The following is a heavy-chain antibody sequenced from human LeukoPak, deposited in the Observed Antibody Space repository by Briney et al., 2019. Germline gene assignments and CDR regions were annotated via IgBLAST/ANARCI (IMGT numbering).Heavy chain of an antibody. CDR2: IYYSGST. D-gene: IGHD3-3*01. CDR1: GGSISSSSYY. J-gene: IGHJ4*02. CDR3: ARRPGFLEWLLSTYYFDY. Sequence: SETLSLTCTVSGGSISSSSYYWGWIRQPPGKGLEWIGSIYYSGSTYYNPSLKSRVTISVDTSKNQFSLKLSSVTAADTAVYYCARRPGFLEWLLSTYYFDYWGQGTLVIVSS. V-gene: IGHV4-39*01.